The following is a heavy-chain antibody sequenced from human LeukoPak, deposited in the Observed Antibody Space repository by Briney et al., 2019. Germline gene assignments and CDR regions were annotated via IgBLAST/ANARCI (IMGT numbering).Heavy chain of an antibody. D-gene: IGHD1-26*01. CDR3: ARDLPYTGATVGYFDY. CDR2: ISSSGSTI. J-gene: IGHJ4*02. V-gene: IGHV3-48*03. Sequence: HPGRSLRLSCAASGFTFSSYEMNWVRQAPGKGLEWVSYISSSGSTIYYADSVKGRFTISRDNAKNSLYLQMNSLRAEDTAVYYCARDLPYTGATVGYFDYWGQGTLVTVSS. CDR1: GFTFSSYE.